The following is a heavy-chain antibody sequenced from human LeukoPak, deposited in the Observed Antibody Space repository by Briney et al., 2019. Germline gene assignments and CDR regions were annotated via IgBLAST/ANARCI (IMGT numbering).Heavy chain of an antibody. CDR1: GFTFSSYG. CDR3: ARAGTLTGCDY. J-gene: IGHJ4*02. D-gene: IGHD3-9*01. CDR2: IWYDGSNK. V-gene: IGHV3-33*01. Sequence: GGSLRLSCAASGFTFSSYGMRWVRQAPGKGLEWVAVIWYDGSNKYYADSVKGRFTISRGNSKNTLYLQMNSLRAEDTAVYYCARAGTLTGCDYWGQGALVTVSS.